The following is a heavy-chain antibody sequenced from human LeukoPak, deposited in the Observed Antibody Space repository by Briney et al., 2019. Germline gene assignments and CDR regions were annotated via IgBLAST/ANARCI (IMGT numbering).Heavy chain of an antibody. CDR1: GFTFSSSA. D-gene: IGHD6-19*01. V-gene: IGHV3-23*01. CDR3: VRDIGWFRFDH. J-gene: IGHJ4*02. CDR2: ISDTGRLS. Sequence: GGSLRLSCAASGFTFSSSAMSWVRQAPGKGLEWVAAISDTGRLSYCADSVNGRFTISRDNSKNTLSLQMNSLRAADTAVYYCVRDIGWFRFDHWGQGTLVTVSS.